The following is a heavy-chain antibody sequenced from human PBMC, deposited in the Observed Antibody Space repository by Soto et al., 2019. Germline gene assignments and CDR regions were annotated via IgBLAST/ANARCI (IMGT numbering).Heavy chain of an antibody. V-gene: IGHV4-30-2*01. CDR1: DGSISRRGHY. J-gene: IGHJ4*02. Sequence: PFLLLSDTWSVADGSISRRGHYWSWIRQPPGKGLEWIGYIYHGGDTYYNPSLKSRVTISVDTSKNEFSLKLNSVTAADTAVYFCVRSSVELRDLMSPLDYWGQGTLVTVSP. CDR3: VRSSVELRDLMSPLDY. CDR2: IYHGGDT. D-gene: IGHD1-7*01.